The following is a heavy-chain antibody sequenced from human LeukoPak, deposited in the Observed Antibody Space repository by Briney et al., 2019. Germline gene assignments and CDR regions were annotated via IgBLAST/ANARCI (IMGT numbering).Heavy chain of an antibody. D-gene: IGHD4-17*01. CDR2: IYSGGTT. V-gene: IGHV3-53*01. CDR3: ARDPRTTGKSNYGMDV. J-gene: IGHJ6*02. CDR1: GITVSSNY. Sequence: GGSLRLSCAASGITVSSNYMSWVRQPSGKGLEWVSIIYSGGTTYYADSVQGRFTISRDNSKNTVYLQMNSLRVEDTAVYYCARDPRTTGKSNYGMDVWGQGTTVTVSS.